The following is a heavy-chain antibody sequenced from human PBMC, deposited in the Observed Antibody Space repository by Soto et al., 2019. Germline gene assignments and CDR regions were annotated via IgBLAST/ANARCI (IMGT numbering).Heavy chain of an antibody. D-gene: IGHD4-17*01. J-gene: IGHJ4*02. CDR2: IYYGGYT. V-gene: IGHV4-30-4*01. CDR3: ARSSDYVALDS. Sequence: QVLLQEPGPGLVKPSPTLPLTCTVSGDSFSSADYNWSWIRQPPGKGLEWIGYIYYGGYTYNNPSLKSGLAMSVDTSKNQFFLKLSSVTAADTAVYYCARSSDYVALDSWCKGTLVTVSS. CDR1: GDSFSSADYN.